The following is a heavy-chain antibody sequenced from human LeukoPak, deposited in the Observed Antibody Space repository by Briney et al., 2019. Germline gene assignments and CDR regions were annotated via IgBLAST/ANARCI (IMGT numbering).Heavy chain of an antibody. CDR1: GFTFSSYD. CDR2: ISYDGKNK. J-gene: IGHJ4*02. D-gene: IGHD2-21*02. Sequence: GRSLRLSCAASGFTFSSYDMHWVRQAPGKGLEWVAVISYDGKNKDYADSVKGRFTISRDNSKNTLYLQMNSVRAEDTAVYYCAKDKTAYCGGDCYPIFDYWGQGTLVTVSS. V-gene: IGHV3-30*18. CDR3: AKDKTAYCGGDCYPIFDY.